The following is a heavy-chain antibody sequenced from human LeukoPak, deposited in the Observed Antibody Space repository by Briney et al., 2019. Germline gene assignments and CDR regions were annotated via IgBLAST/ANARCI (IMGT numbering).Heavy chain of an antibody. Sequence: ASVKVSCKASGYTFTGYYMHWVRQAPGQGLEWMGWINPNSGGTNYAQKFQGRVTMTRDTSISTAYMELSRLRSDDTAVYYCARSNFWSGYYTWSVWGKGTTVTVSS. V-gene: IGHV1-2*02. CDR3: ARSNFWSGYYTWSV. D-gene: IGHD3-3*01. J-gene: IGHJ6*04. CDR1: GYTFTGYY. CDR2: INPNSGGT.